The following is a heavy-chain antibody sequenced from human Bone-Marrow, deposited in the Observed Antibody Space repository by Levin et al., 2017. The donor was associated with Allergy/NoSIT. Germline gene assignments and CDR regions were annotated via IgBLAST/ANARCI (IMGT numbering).Heavy chain of an antibody. V-gene: IGHV3-33*01. Sequence: GGSLRLSCAASGFTFSSYGIHWVRQAPGKGLEWVTVIWFDGSKKDYAESVKGRFTISRDNSKNMVYLQMNSLRAEDTAVYYCARDVVVVPDGTVLSDYFYYGLDVWGQGTTVTVSS. CDR2: IWFDGSKK. CDR3: ARDVVVVPDGTVLSDYFYYGLDV. D-gene: IGHD2-2*01. CDR1: GFTFSSYG. J-gene: IGHJ6*02.